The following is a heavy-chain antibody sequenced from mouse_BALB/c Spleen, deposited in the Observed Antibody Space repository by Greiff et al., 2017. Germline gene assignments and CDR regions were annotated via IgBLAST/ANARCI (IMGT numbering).Heavy chain of an antibody. V-gene: IGHV2-9*02. CDR2: IWAGGST. CDR3: AKGLRQAWFAY. Sequence: QVQLQQSGPGLVAPSQSLSITCTVSGFSLNSYGVHWVRQPPGKGLEWLGVIWAGGSTNYNSALMSRLSISKDNSKSQVFLKLNSLQTDDTATYYCAKGLRQAWFAYWGQGTLVTVSA. D-gene: IGHD1-2*01. CDR1: GFSLNSYG. J-gene: IGHJ3*01.